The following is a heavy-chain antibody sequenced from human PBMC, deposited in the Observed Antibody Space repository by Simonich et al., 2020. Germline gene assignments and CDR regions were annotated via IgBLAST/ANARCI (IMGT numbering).Heavy chain of an antibody. Sequence: EVQLVESGGGLVKPGGSLRLSCAASGFTFSSYSMNWVRQAPGKGLEWISSIRSSSSYIDYADSVKGRFTISRDNAKNSLYLQMNSLRAEDTAVYYCARDAAGDYWGQGTLVTVSS. D-gene: IGHD6-13*01. CDR2: IRSSSSYI. CDR3: ARDAAGDY. V-gene: IGHV3-21*01. J-gene: IGHJ4*02. CDR1: GFTFSSYS.